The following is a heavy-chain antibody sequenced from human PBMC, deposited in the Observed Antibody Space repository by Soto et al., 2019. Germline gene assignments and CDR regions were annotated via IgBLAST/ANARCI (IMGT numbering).Heavy chain of an antibody. J-gene: IGHJ4*02. Sequence: SETMSLTCPISSGSLSSCSYYYGSIRQRPRKGVEWIGSVYCSGSTYYNPSLKRRVTISVDASENQFSLKLSSVTATDTAVYSWARGLRRDGYNRFDYWGQGTLVTVSS. D-gene: IGHD5-12*01. CDR2: VYCSGST. CDR1: SGSLSSCSYY. V-gene: IGHV4-39*01. CDR3: ARGLRRDGYNRFDY.